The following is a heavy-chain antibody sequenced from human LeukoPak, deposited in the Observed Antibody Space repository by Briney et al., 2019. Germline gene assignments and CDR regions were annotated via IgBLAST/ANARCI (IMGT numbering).Heavy chain of an antibody. J-gene: IGHJ4*02. CDR2: ISGSGGST. CDR3: AKVGYCSSTSCPDGGFDY. V-gene: IGHV3-23*01. CDR1: GFTFSSYS. D-gene: IGHD2-2*03. Sequence: GGSLRLSCAASGFTFSSYSMNWVRQAPGKGLEWVSAISGSGGSTYYADSVKGRFTISRDNSKNTLYLQMNSLRAEDTAVYYCAKVGYCSSTSCPDGGFDYWGQGTLVTVSS.